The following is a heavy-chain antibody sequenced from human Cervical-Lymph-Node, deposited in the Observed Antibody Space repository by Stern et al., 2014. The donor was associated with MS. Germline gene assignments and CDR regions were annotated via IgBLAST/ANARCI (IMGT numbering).Heavy chain of an antibody. CDR2: IFPVFGTP. CDR3: ALSSETSDRWYSLGYDL. V-gene: IGHV1-69*01. CDR1: GGTFSKFP. J-gene: IGHJ5*02. D-gene: IGHD6-13*01. Sequence: VQLLESGAEVTKPGSSVNVSCKASGGTFSKFPSSWVRQAPGQGLEWMGGIFPVFGTPTYAQEFRGRVTITADVSTSTVYMELSSLRSDDTAVYYCALSSETSDRWYSLGYDLWGQGTLVTVSS.